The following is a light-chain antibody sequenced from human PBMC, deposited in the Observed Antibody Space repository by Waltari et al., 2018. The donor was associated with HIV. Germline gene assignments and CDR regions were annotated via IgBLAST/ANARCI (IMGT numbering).Light chain of an antibody. CDR1: SIDVGGYNF. J-gene: IGLJ3*02. CDR3: FSYATGSYWV. Sequence: QSALTQPRSVSGSPGQSVTISCTGTSIDVGGYNFVSLYQQHPDKAPQLMIYDVTKRPAGVPHRFSGSKSCNTASLTIFGLQAEEEAVYYCFSYATGSYWVFGGGTKLTAL. CDR2: DVT. V-gene: IGLV2-11*01.